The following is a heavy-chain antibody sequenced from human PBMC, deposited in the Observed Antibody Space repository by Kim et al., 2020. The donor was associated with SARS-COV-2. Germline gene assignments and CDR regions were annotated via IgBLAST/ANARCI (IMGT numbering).Heavy chain of an antibody. D-gene: IGHD2-15*01. CDR3: AKDLRTLPGRGEFDY. J-gene: IGHJ4*02. Sequence: ADTRKSRITISRDTEKNTVYLNMNGLRAEDTALYYCAKDLRTLPGRGEFDYWGQGTLVTVSS. V-gene: IGHV3-23*01.